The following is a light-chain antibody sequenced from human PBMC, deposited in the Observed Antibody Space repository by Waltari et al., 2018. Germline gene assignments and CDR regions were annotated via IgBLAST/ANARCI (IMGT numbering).Light chain of an antibody. CDR1: SSAVGSYNL. CDR2: EGS. CDR3: CSYAGSSWV. V-gene: IGLV2-23*01. J-gene: IGLJ3*02. Sequence: QSALTQPASVSGSPGQSITISCTGTSSAVGSYNLVSWYQQPPGKAPKLMIYEGSKRPSGVSNRFSGSKSGNAASLTIAWLQAEDEADYYCCSYAGSSWVFGGGTKLTVL.